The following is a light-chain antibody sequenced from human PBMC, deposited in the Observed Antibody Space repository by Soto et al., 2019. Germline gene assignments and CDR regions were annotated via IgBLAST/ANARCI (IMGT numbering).Light chain of an antibody. CDR1: QSVSSH. Sequence: EIVLAQSPVTLSLSPGERATLSCRASQSVSSHLAWYQQRPGQAPRLLIYDASNRATGIPARFSGSGSGTDFTLTINSLESEDFAIYYCQQRSSWPLTFGGGTKVEIK. V-gene: IGKV3-11*01. CDR3: QQRSSWPLT. J-gene: IGKJ4*01. CDR2: DAS.